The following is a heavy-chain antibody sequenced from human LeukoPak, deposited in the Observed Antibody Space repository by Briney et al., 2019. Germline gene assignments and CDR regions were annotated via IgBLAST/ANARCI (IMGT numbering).Heavy chain of an antibody. CDR2: IHSSGGS. CDR1: GASISNYY. D-gene: IGHD1-26*01. CDR3: ARLGSYHDF. V-gene: IGHV4-4*09. J-gene: IGHJ4*02. Sequence: SETLSLTCTVSGASISNYYWSWIRQTPEKGLEWMGHIHSSGGSSYYPSLKSRLTLSIDTSRNQLSLKLPSVTAAGTAVYFCARLGSYHDFWGQGALVTVSS.